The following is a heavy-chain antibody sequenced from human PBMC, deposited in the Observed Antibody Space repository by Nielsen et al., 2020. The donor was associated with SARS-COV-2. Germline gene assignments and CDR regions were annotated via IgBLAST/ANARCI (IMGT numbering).Heavy chain of an antibody. J-gene: IGHJ4*02. D-gene: IGHD6-13*01. V-gene: IGHV4-39*07. CDR3: ARASIAAAGTMDY. CDR2: IYYSGST. CDR1: GGSISSSSYY. Sequence: SETLSLTCTVSGGSISSSSYYWGWIRQPPGKGLEWIGSIYYSGSTYYNPSLKSRVTISVDTSKNQFSLKLSSVTAADTAVYYCARASIAAAGTMDYWGQGTLVTVSS.